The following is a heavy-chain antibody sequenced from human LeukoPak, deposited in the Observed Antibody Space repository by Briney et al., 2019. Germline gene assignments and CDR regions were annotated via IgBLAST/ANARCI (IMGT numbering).Heavy chain of an antibody. CDR3: ARGGGGYCSSTSCGNFDY. CDR2: IMPIFGTA. Sequence: SVKVSCKASGGTFSSYAISWVRQAPGQGLEWMGRIMPIFGTANYAQKFQGRVTITTDESTSTAYMELSSLRSEDTAVYYCARGGGGYCSSTSCGNFDYWGQGTLVTVSS. V-gene: IGHV1-69*05. D-gene: IGHD2-2*01. J-gene: IGHJ4*02. CDR1: GGTFSSYA.